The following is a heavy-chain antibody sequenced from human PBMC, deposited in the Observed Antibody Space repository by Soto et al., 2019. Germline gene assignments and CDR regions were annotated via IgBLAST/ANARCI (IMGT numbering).Heavy chain of an antibody. Sequence: ASVKVSCKASGGTFSSYAISWVRQAPGQGLEWMGGIIPIFGGTKYAQNFQGWVTMTRDTSISTAYMELSRLRSDDTAVYYCATSRTSIAVAGETEYYFDYWGQGTLVTVS. V-gene: IGHV1-2*04. J-gene: IGHJ4*02. CDR1: GGTFSSYA. CDR2: IIPIFGGT. CDR3: ATSRTSIAVAGETEYYFDY. D-gene: IGHD6-19*01.